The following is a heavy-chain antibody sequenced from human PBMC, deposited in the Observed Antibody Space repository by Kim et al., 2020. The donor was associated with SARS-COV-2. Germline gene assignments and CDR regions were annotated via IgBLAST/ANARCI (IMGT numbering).Heavy chain of an antibody. CDR3: ARRVYGGIGGFDP. D-gene: IGHD4-17*01. Sequence: YEQKFQGRVTMTRDTSTSTVYMELSSLRSEETAVYYCARRVYGGIGGFDPWGQGTLVTVSS. J-gene: IGHJ5*02. V-gene: IGHV1-46*01.